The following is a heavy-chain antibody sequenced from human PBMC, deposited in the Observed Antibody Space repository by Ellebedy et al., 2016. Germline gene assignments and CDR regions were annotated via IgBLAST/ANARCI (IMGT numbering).Heavy chain of an antibody. V-gene: IGHV3-33*01. CDR1: GFTFSSYG. CDR2: IWYDGSYK. Sequence: GESLKISCAASGFTFSSYGMHWVRQAPGKGLEWVAVIWYDGSYKYYADYVKGRFTISRDNSKNTLYVQMDSLRAEDTAMYYCARSFDSSGYFVDYWGQGTLVTVSS. D-gene: IGHD6-19*01. J-gene: IGHJ4*02. CDR3: ARSFDSSGYFVDY.